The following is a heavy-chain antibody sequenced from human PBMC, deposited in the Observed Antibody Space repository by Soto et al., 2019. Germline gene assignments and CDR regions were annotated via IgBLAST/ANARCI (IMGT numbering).Heavy chain of an antibody. CDR1: GFTFDDYA. J-gene: IGHJ6*02. D-gene: IGHD6-6*01. CDR2: ISWDGGST. Sequence: GGSLRLSCAASGFTFDDYAMHWVRQAPGKGLEWVSLISWDGGSTYYADSVKGRFTISRDNSKNSLYLQVNSLRAEDTALYYCAKDVRYSSSPYYYYGMDVWGQGTTVTVSS. CDR3: AKDVRYSSSPYYYYGMDV. V-gene: IGHV3-43D*04.